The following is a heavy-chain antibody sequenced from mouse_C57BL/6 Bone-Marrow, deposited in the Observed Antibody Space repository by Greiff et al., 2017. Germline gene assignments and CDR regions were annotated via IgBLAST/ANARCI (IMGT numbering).Heavy chain of an antibody. CDR1: GFTFSDYG. CDR2: ISSGSSTI. D-gene: IGHD1-1*01. CDR3: ARGDYYGSSPLYAIDY. J-gene: IGHJ4*01. V-gene: IGHV5-17*01. Sequence: EVQLVESGGGLVKPGGSLKLSCAASGFTFSDYGMHWVRQAPEKGLEWVAYISSGSSTIYYADTVKGRFTISRDTAKNTLFLQMNSLRSGDTAMYYWARGDYYGSSPLYAIDYWGQGTSVTVSS.